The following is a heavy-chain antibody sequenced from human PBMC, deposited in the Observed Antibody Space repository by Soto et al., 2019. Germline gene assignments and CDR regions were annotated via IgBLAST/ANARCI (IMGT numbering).Heavy chain of an antibody. J-gene: IGHJ1*01. CDR2: IWYDGSNK. CDR1: GFTFSSYG. V-gene: IGHV3-33*01. D-gene: IGHD2-2*01. CDR3: ARGDCSSTSCYEFRY. Sequence: GSLRLSCAASGFTFSSYGMHWVRQAPGKGLEWVAVIWYDGSNKYYADSVKGRFTISRDNSKNTLYLQMNSLRAEDTAVYYCARGDCSSTSCYEFRYWGQGT.